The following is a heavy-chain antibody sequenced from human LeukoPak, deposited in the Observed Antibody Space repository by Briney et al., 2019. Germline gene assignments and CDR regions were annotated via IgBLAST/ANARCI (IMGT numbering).Heavy chain of an antibody. D-gene: IGHD6-19*01. Sequence: SETPSLTCTVSGGSISSYYWSWIRQPPGKGLEWIGHVYSSGSAHASPSLKSRVTISIDTSKNQFSLILRSVTAADTAVYYCARTEYTSGRNFDYWGQGILVAVSS. CDR3: ARTEYTSGRNFDY. J-gene: IGHJ4*02. CDR1: GGSISSYY. V-gene: IGHV4-59*01. CDR2: VYSSGSA.